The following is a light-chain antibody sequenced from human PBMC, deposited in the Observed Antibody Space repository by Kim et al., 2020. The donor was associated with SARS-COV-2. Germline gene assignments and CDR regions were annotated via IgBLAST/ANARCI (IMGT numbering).Light chain of an antibody. J-gene: IGKJ4*01. Sequence: EIVLTQSPATLSLSPGERATLSCRASQSVSNYLAWYQQQPGQAPRLLIYDGSNRATGIPARFSGSGFGTDFTLTISSLEPEDFAVYYCHQRSNWPLAFGGGTKVDIK. CDR1: QSVSNY. CDR3: HQRSNWPLA. CDR2: DGS. V-gene: IGKV3-11*01.